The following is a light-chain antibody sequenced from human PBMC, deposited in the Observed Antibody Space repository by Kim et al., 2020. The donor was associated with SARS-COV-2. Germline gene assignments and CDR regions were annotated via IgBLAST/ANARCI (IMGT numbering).Light chain of an antibody. CDR1: NIGTKS. CDR3: QVWDSASDQWV. V-gene: IGLV3-21*01. J-gene: IGLJ3*02. CDR2: FDS. Sequence: SYELTQPPSLSVAPGKTATITCGGNNIGTKSVHWDQQKPGQAPILVIFFDSDRPSVIPERFSGSNSGNTAALTISRVEAGDEADYFCQVWDSASDQWVFGGGTQLTVL.